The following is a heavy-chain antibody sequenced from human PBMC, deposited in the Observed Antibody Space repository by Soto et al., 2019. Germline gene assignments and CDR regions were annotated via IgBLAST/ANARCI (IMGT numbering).Heavy chain of an antibody. V-gene: IGHV1-18*01. CDR1: GYTFSKYG. Sequence: QVQLVQSGAEVKKPGASVKVSCKTSGYTFSKYGITWIRQAPGQGLEYMGWISTYNGNTDYAQKLQGRVTMTTDTSTNTAYMELRSLRSDDTAVFYCATDGVVTALPFDYWSQGTLVTVSS. J-gene: IGHJ4*02. CDR2: ISTYNGNT. CDR3: ATDGVVTALPFDY. D-gene: IGHD2-21*02.